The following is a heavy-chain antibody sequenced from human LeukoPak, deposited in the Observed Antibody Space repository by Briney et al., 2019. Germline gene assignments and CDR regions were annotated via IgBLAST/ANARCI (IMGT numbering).Heavy chain of an antibody. V-gene: IGHV1-18*01. Sequence: ASVKVSCKASDFSFTRYGMSWVRQAPGQGLEWMGWISAYNGSTKYAQKLQGRVTMTTDTSTGTAYMELRSLRPDDTAVYYCARDLTSNVAVTEYHYYAMDVWGQGTTVTVSS. J-gene: IGHJ6*02. CDR1: DFSFTRYG. D-gene: IGHD6-19*01. CDR3: ARDLTSNVAVTEYHYYAMDV. CDR2: ISAYNGST.